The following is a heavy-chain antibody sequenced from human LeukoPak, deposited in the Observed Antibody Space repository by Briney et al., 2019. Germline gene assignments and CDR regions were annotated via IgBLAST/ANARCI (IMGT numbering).Heavy chain of an antibody. D-gene: IGHD1-1*01. V-gene: IGHV3-21*01. J-gene: IGHJ5*02. Sequence: PGGSLRLSCAASGFTFSSYSMNWVRQAPGKGLEWVSSISSSSSYIYYADSVKGRFTISRDNAKNSLYLQMNSLRAEDTAVYYCARGIPTERHKRNNWFDPWGQGTLVTVSS. CDR1: GFTFSSYS. CDR3: ARGIPTERHKRNNWFDP. CDR2: ISSSSSYI.